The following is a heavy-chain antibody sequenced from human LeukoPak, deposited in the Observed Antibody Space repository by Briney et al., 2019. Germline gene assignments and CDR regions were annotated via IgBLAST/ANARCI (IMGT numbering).Heavy chain of an antibody. CDR2: ISYDGSDK. Sequence: PGRSLRLSCAASGFTFSSYAMHWVRQAPGKGLEWVAVISYDGSDKYYADSVRGRFTVSRDNSKNTLYLQMNSPRAEDTATYYCALKGGHYYHFDAWGQGTLVTVSS. CDR3: ALKGGHYYHFDA. D-gene: IGHD3-22*01. CDR1: GFTFSSYA. J-gene: IGHJ4*02. V-gene: IGHV3-30-3*01.